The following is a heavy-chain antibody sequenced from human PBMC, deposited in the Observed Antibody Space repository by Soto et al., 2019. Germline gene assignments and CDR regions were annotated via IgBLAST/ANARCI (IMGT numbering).Heavy chain of an antibody. D-gene: IGHD3-22*01. CDR3: ARSYYYDSSGYYNY. V-gene: IGHV3-30-3*01. CDR1: GFTFSSYA. Sequence: GGSLRLSCAASGFTFSSYAMHWVRQAPGKGLEWVAVISYDGSNKYYADSVKGRFTISRDNSKNTLYLQMNSLRADDTAVYYFARSYYYDSSGYYNYWGQGTLVTVSS. CDR2: ISYDGSNK. J-gene: IGHJ4*02.